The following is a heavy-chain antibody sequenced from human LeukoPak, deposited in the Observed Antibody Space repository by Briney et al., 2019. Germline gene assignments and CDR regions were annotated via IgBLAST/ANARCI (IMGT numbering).Heavy chain of an antibody. V-gene: IGHV4-59*01. CDR2: IYYSGSI. J-gene: IGHJ4*02. CDR1: GGSFSGYY. Sequence: PSETLSLTCAVYGGSFSGYYWSWIRQPPGKGLEWIGYIYYSGSINYNPSLKSRVTISVDTSKNQFSLKLSSVTAADTAVYYCARGDPPGYWGQGTLVTVSS. CDR3: ARGDPPGY.